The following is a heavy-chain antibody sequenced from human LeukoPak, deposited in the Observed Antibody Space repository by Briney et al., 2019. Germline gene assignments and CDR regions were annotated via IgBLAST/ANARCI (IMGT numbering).Heavy chain of an antibody. CDR3: ARGISRHYYDSSGYLTLTGYYYYYMDV. Sequence: ASVKVSCKASGYTFSSYGIIWVRQAPGQGLEWMGWISAYNGNTNYAQKLQGRVTMTTDTSTSTAYMELRSLRSDDTAVYYCARGISRHYYDSSGYLTLTGYYYYYMDVWGKGTTVTVSS. V-gene: IGHV1-18*01. D-gene: IGHD3-22*01. J-gene: IGHJ6*03. CDR1: GYTFSSYG. CDR2: ISAYNGNT.